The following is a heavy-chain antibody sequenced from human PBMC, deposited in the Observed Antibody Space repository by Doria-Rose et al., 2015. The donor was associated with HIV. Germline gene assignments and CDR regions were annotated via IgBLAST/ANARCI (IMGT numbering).Heavy chain of an antibody. CDR1: GVSLSSPGMG. Sequence: ESGPVLVKPTETLTLTCTVSGVSLSSPGMGVSWIRQPPGKALEWLANIFSDDERSYKTSLKSRLTISRGTSTSQVVLTMTDMDPVDTATYYCARIKSSRWYHKYYFDFWGQGTLVIVSA. D-gene: IGHD6-13*01. V-gene: IGHV2-26*01. J-gene: IGHJ4*02. CDR3: ARIKSSRWYHKYYFDF. CDR2: IFSDDER.